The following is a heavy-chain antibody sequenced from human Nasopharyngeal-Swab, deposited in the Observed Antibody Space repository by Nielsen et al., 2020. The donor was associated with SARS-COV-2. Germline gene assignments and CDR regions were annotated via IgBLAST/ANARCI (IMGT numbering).Heavy chain of an antibody. V-gene: IGHV3-74*01. Sequence: GGSLRLSCAASGFTFSSYWMHWVRQAPGKGLVRVSRISIDGSSTSYADSVKGRFTISRGNAKNTLYLQMNSLRAEDTAVYYCAKRDCSNAVCRYYFDYWGQGTLVTVSS. D-gene: IGHD2-8*01. J-gene: IGHJ4*02. CDR2: ISIDGSST. CDR3: AKRDCSNAVCRYYFDY. CDR1: GFTFSSYW.